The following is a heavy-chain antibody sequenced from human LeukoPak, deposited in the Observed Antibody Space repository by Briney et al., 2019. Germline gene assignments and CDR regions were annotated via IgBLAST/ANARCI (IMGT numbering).Heavy chain of an antibody. CDR1: GYTFTDYY. J-gene: IGHJ4*02. CDR3: ARGTDSWDLSRGCSFDY. V-gene: IGHV1-2*06. Sequence: ASVKVSCKASGYTFTDYYMHWVRQAPGQGLEWLGRINPDTGGTNYAQKFQGRVTMTRDTSISTAYMELSRLRSDDTAVYYCARGTDSWDLSRGCSFDYWGQGTLVTVSS. D-gene: IGHD1-26*01. CDR2: INPDTGGT.